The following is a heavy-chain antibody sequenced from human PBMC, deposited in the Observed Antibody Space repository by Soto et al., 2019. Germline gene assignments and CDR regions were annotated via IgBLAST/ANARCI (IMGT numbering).Heavy chain of an antibody. J-gene: IGHJ6*02. Sequence: PSETLSLTGTVSDDFISSYYWNWIRQPAGKGLEWIGRVSTNGATNYNPSLESRVTMSVDTYKNQFSLKLTPVTAADPAVYSCARGDCSGGRCYSFYGMDVCGQGTTVTVSS. CDR2: VSTNGAT. CDR1: DDFISSYY. CDR3: ARGDCSGGRCYSFYGMDV. D-gene: IGHD2-15*01. V-gene: IGHV4-4*07.